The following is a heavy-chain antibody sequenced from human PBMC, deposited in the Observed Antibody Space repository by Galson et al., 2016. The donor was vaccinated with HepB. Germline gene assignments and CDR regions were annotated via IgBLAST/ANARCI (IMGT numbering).Heavy chain of an antibody. V-gene: IGHV4-39*01. CDR3: SRPVELATWAFEY. D-gene: IGHD5-24*01. Sequence: SETLSLTCTVSGGSISGSGYYWAWIRQPPGKGLEWIGSIYYSGITYYNPSLKSPVTISVDTSKNQFSLKLSSVTAADTAVYYCSRPVELATWAFEYWGQGTLVTVSS. CDR2: IYYSGIT. CDR1: GGSISGSGYY. J-gene: IGHJ4*02.